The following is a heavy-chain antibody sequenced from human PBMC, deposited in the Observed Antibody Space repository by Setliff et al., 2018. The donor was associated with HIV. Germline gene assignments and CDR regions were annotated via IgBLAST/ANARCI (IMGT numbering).Heavy chain of an antibody. CDR2: ISYDGSNK. CDR3: ARDKDMVGAFDI. CDR1: GFTFSSYA. V-gene: IGHV3-30*04. D-gene: IGHD3-10*01. J-gene: IGHJ3*02. Sequence: PGESLKISCAASGFTFSSYAMHWVRQAPGKGLEWVAVISYDGSNKYYADSVKGRFTISRDNSKNTLYLQMNSLRAEDTAVYYCARDKDMVGAFDIWGQGTMVTVSS.